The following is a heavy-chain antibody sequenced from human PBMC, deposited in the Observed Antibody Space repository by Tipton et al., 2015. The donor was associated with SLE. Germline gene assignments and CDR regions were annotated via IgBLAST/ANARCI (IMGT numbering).Heavy chain of an antibody. Sequence: TLSLTCTVSGGSISSRSYYWGWIRQPPGKGLEWIGSIYYSGSTYYNPSLKSRVTISVDTPKNQFSLKLISVTAADTAVYYCARDRGGHDSDVWFYWGQGTLVTVSS. CDR2: IYYSGST. J-gene: IGHJ4*02. CDR1: GGSISSRSYY. V-gene: IGHV4-39*02. D-gene: IGHD5-12*01. CDR3: ARDRGGHDSDVWFY.